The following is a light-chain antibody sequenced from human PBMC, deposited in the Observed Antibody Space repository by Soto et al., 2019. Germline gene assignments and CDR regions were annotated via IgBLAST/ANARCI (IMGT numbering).Light chain of an antibody. Sequence: QSVLTQPPSVSGAPGQRVTIYCTGSSSNIGAGYEVHWYQQLPGTAPKLLIYGNSNRPSGVPDRFSGSKSGTSASLAITGLQAEDEADYYCQSYDSSLSGSVFGGGTKLTVL. CDR2: GNS. V-gene: IGLV1-40*01. J-gene: IGLJ3*02. CDR3: QSYDSSLSGSV. CDR1: SSNIGAGYE.